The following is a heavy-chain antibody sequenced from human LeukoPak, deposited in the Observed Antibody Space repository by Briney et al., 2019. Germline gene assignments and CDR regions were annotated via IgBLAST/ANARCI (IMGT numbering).Heavy chain of an antibody. V-gene: IGHV4-30-4*08. Sequence: TSETLSLTCTVSGGSISSGDYYWSWIRQPPGKGLEWIGYIYYSGSTYYNPSLKSRVTISVDTSKNQFSLKLSSVTAADTAVYYCAKGFPYDSSGYHYALFDYWGQGTLVTVSS. CDR1: GGSISSGDYY. CDR3: AKGFPYDSSGYHYALFDY. J-gene: IGHJ4*02. CDR2: IYYSGST. D-gene: IGHD3-22*01.